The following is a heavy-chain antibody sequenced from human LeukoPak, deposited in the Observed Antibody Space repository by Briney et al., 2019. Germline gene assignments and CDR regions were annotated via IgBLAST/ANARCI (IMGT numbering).Heavy chain of an antibody. D-gene: IGHD2-15*01. J-gene: IGHJ4*02. CDR3: ARVVGATSIDY. V-gene: IGHV4-38-2*02. Sequence: SETLSLTCSVSGSSISSDYYWGWVRPPPGKGLEWIGSIKHRGRSNYNPSLKSRVTISVDTSKNQFSLQLSSVTAADTAVYYCARVVGATSIDYWGQGILVTVSP. CDR2: IKHRGRS. CDR1: GSSISSDYY.